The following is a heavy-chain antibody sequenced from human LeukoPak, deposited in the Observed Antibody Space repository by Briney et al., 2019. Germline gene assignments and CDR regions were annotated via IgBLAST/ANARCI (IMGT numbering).Heavy chain of an antibody. Sequence: SETLSLTCTVSGGSISSSSYYWGWIRQPPGKGLEWIGSIYYSGSTYYNPSLKSRVTISVDTSKNQFSLKLSSVTAADTAVYYCARGPVDTAMAYWYFDLWGRGTLVTVSS. CDR1: GGSISSSSYY. J-gene: IGHJ2*01. V-gene: IGHV4-39*07. D-gene: IGHD5-18*01. CDR3: ARGPVDTAMAYWYFDL. CDR2: IYYSGST.